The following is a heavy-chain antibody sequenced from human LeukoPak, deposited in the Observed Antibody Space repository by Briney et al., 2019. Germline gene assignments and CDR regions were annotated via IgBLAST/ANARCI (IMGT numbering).Heavy chain of an antibody. V-gene: IGHV4-39*02. CDR1: GGFISSSSYY. J-gene: IGHJ3*02. CDR3: AREGGDGYNYWVAFDI. D-gene: IGHD5-24*01. CDR2: ISYTGSI. Sequence: SEPQSLTCTVSGGFISSSSYYWGWIRRPPGKGLEWIGSISYTGSICYHSALKSPFPISIATTNYQFSRKVSSVTAADTAVYYFAREGGDGYNYWVAFDIWGQGTMVTVSS.